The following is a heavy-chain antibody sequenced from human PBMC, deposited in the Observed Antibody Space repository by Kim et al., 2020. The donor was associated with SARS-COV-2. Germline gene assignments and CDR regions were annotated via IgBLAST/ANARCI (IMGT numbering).Heavy chain of an antibody. CDR3: ARGGAAAHDY. J-gene: IGHJ4*02. Sequence: GGSLRLSCAASGFIFSGFGMHWVRQSPDKGLEWVAVIWYDGSKKYYADSVEGRFTISRDNSRNTVYLQMSSLRAEDTAVYDCARGGAAAHDYWGQGTLV. CDR2: IWYDGSKK. CDR1: GFIFSGFG. D-gene: IGHD6-13*01. V-gene: IGHV3-33*01.